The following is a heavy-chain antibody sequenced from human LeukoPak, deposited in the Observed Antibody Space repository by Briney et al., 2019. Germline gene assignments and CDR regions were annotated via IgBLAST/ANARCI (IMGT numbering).Heavy chain of an antibody. V-gene: IGHV3-21*01. Sequence: GGSLRLSCAASGFTFSRYTMNWVRQAPGKGLEWVSSISSSSTYIYYADSLRGRSTISRRDDRNSLYLQVDSLKVEDTAVYYCARDAAMVGATGDNWFDPWGQGTLVTVAS. CDR1: GFTFSRYT. CDR2: ISSSSTYI. J-gene: IGHJ5*02. CDR3: ARDAAMVGATGDNWFDP. D-gene: IGHD1-26*01.